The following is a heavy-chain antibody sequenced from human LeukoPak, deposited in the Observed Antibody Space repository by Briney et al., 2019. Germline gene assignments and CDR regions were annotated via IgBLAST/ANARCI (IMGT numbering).Heavy chain of an antibody. CDR3: AGGYYYGSGSYYKPLDY. J-gene: IGHJ4*02. D-gene: IGHD3-10*01. Sequence: ASVKVSCKASGYTFTGYYTHWVRQAPGQGLEWMGRINPNSGGTNYAQKFQGRVTMTRDTSISTAYMELSRLRSDDTAVYYCAGGYYYGSGSYYKPLDYWGQGTLVTVSS. CDR2: INPNSGGT. V-gene: IGHV1-2*06. CDR1: GYTFTGYY.